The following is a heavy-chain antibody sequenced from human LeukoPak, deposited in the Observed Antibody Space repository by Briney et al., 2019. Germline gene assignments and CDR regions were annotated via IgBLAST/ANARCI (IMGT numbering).Heavy chain of an antibody. V-gene: IGHV1-18*01. CDR1: GYTFTRYG. D-gene: IGHD2-15*01. CDR2: ISGYNGNI. Sequence: ASVKVSCKASGYTFTRYGISWVRQAPGQGLEWMGWISGYNGNIKYARKLQGRVTMTTDTSTSIAYMELRSLRSDDTAVYYCARDCSGGSCYDGVYYWGQGTLVTVSS. CDR3: ARDCSGGSCYDGVYY. J-gene: IGHJ4*02.